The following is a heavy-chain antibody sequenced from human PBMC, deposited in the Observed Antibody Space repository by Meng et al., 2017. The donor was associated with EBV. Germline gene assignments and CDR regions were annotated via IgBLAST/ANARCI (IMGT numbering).Heavy chain of an antibody. CDR2: ISAYNGDT. J-gene: IGHJ4*02. CDR3: ARGMRNFNF. CDR1: GYTFSSFG. V-gene: IGHV1-18*01. Sequence: VSLVQSGAEVKKPGASVKVSCKASGYTFSSFGISWVRQAPGQGPEWMGWISAYNGDTKHAQKFQGRVTVTTDTSTSTAYMELRSLRRDDTVVYYCARGMRNFNFWGQGTLVTVSS.